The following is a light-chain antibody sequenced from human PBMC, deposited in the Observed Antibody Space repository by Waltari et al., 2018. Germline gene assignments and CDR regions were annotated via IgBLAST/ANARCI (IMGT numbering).Light chain of an antibody. V-gene: IGKV1-16*02. CDR3: QQYKSYPLT. J-gene: IGKJ4*01. CDR1: QDISHY. Sequence: DIQMTQSPSSLSASVGDRVTITCRASQDISHYLAWFQQKPGKAPKSLIYAASNLQSGVPSKFSGSGSGTDFTLTISSLQPEDFATYYCQQYKSYPLTFGGGTKVEIK. CDR2: AAS.